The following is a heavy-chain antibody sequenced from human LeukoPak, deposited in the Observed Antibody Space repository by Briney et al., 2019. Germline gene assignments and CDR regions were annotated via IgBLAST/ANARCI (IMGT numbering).Heavy chain of an antibody. J-gene: IGHJ4*02. CDR2: IYYRGST. V-gene: IGHV4-30-4*08. CDR1: GGSISSGGYY. D-gene: IGHD6-25*01. CDR3: ARGAGSFDY. Sequence: SETLSLTCTVSGGSISSGGYYWSWGRKHPGRGLEWFVYIYYRGSTYYNPSLKSRVTISVDTSKNQFSLKLSSVTAADTAVYYCARGAGSFDYWGQGTLVTVSS.